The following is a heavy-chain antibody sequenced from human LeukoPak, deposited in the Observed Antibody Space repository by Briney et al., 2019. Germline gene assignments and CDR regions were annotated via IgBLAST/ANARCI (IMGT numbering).Heavy chain of an antibody. V-gene: IGHV4-59*12. Sequence: SETLSLTCTVSGGSISSYYWSWIRQPPGKGLEWIGYIYYSGSTNYNPSLKSRVTISVDTSKNQFSLKLSSGTAADTAVYYCARDGYRVTGYYYYLDVWGKGTTVIVSS. J-gene: IGHJ6*03. CDR2: IYYSGST. CDR3: ARDGYRVTGYYYYLDV. CDR1: GGSISSYY. D-gene: IGHD5-12*01.